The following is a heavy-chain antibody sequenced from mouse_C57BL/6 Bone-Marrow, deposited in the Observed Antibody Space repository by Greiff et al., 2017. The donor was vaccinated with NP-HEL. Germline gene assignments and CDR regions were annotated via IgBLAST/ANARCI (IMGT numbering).Heavy chain of an antibody. D-gene: IGHD1-1*01. CDR3: VRGGSSPAWFAY. CDR1: GFSFNTYA. CDR2: IRSKSNNYAT. V-gene: IGHV10-1*01. J-gene: IGHJ3*01. Sequence: EVQLVESGGGLVQPKGSLKLSCAASGFSFNTYAMNWVRQAPGKGLEWVARIRSKSNNYATYYADSVKDRFTISRDDSESMLYLQINNLKTEDTAMYYCVRGGSSPAWFAYWGQGTLVTVSA.